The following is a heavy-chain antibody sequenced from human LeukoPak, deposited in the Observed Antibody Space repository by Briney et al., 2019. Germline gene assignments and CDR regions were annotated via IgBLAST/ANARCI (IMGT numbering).Heavy chain of an antibody. CDR3: ARGTYYYDSSGYYPALDY. V-gene: IGHV1-69*05. J-gene: IGHJ4*02. D-gene: IGHD3-22*01. Sequence: SVKVSCKASGGTFSSYAISWVRQAPGQGLEWMGGIIPIFGTANYAQKFQGRVTITTDESTSTAYMELSSLRSEDTAVYYRARGTYYYDSSGYYPALDYWGQGTLVTVSS. CDR1: GGTFSSYA. CDR2: IIPIFGTA.